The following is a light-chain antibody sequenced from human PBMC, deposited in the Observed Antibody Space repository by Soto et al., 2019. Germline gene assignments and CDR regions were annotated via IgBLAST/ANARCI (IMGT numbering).Light chain of an antibody. V-gene: IGKV3-20*01. J-gene: IGKJ1*01. CDR2: GAS. CDR3: QQYGSSGT. Sequence: DIVLTQSPGSLSLSPGERATLPWGTSQPIYIQSLTWYQQTPGQAPRLLIYGASSRAAGIPDRFSGSGSGTDFTLTISRLEPEDFAVYYCQQYGSSGTVGQGTKVEIK. CDR1: QPIYIQS.